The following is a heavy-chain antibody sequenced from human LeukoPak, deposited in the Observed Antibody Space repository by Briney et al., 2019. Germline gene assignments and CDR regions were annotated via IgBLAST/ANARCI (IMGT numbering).Heavy chain of an antibody. V-gene: IGHV5-51*03. J-gene: IGHJ4*02. CDR2: IYPGDSDT. D-gene: IGHD2/OR15-2a*01. CDR1: GYSFTSYW. CDR3: VRRLSNRDMGFDF. Sequence: PGESLKISCQGSGYSFTSYWIDWVRQMPGKGLEWMGIIYPGDSDTRYSPSFQGQVSMAVDKSISTAYLQWSSLKASDTAVYYCVRRLSNRDMGFDFWGQGTLVTVSS.